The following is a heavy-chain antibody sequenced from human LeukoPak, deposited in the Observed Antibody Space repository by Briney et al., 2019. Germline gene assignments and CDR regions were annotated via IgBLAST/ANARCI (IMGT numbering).Heavy chain of an antibody. CDR1: GFTFSSYA. Sequence: PGGSLRLSCAASGFTFSSYAMHWVRQAPGKGLEWVAVISYDGSNKYYADSVKGRFTISRGNSKNTLYLQMNSLRAEDTAVYYCAREVRALWFGESHYYGMDVWGQGTTVTVSS. V-gene: IGHV3-30-3*01. D-gene: IGHD3-10*01. CDR2: ISYDGSNK. CDR3: AREVRALWFGESHYYGMDV. J-gene: IGHJ6*02.